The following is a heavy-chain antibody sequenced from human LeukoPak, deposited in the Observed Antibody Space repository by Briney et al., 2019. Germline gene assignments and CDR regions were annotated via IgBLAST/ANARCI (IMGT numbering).Heavy chain of an antibody. CDR2: TYHRSNYYN. J-gene: IGHJ3*02. D-gene: IGHD3-16*01. Sequence: SQTLSLTCAISGDSVSSNSAAWNWIRQSPSRGLEWLGRTYHRSNYYNDYAPSVKSRITINPDTSKNQFSLHLNSVTPEDTAVYYCARVIGDQDAFDIWGQGTMVTVSS. V-gene: IGHV6-1*01. CDR1: GDSVSSNSAA. CDR3: ARVIGDQDAFDI.